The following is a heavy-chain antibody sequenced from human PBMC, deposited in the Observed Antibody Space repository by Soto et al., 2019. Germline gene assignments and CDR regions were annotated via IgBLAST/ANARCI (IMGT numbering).Heavy chain of an antibody. CDR1: GYSFTNDD. J-gene: IGHJ6*01. Sequence: QVQLVQSGAEVKRPGASVTVSCKASGYSFTNDDISWVRRATGQGLEWMGWMSHKTGNTGFAQKFQGRVTMTRNTYITTAYMELTSLRADDTAVYYCTRWLGYSAGSDVW. V-gene: IGHV1-8*02. CDR2: MSHKTGNT. D-gene: IGHD5-18*01. CDR3: TRWLGYSAGSDV.